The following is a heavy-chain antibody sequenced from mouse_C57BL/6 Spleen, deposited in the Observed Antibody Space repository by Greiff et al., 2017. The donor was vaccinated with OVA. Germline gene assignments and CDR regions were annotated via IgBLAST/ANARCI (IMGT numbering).Heavy chain of an antibody. CDR1: GFTFSSYA. J-gene: IGHJ1*03. CDR3: TSHYYGSSYWYFDV. D-gene: IGHD1-1*01. CDR2: ISSGGDYI. Sequence: EVQLQQSGEGLVKPGGSLKLSCAASGFTFSSYAMSWVRQTPEKRLEWVAYISSGGDYIYYADTVKGRFTISRDNARNTLYLQMSSLKSEDTAMYYGTSHYYGSSYWYFDVWGTGTTVTVSS. V-gene: IGHV5-9-1*02.